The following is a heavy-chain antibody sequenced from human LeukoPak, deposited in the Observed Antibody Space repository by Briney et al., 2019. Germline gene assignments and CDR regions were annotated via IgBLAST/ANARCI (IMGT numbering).Heavy chain of an antibody. J-gene: IGHJ6*02. CDR1: GYTFTSYG. Sequence: ASVNVSCKASGYTFTSYGISWVRQAPGQGLEWMGWISAYNGNTNYAQKLQGRVTMTTDTSTSTAYMELRSLRSDDTAVYYCARGSSSTYYYYGMDVWGQGTTVTVSS. V-gene: IGHV1-18*01. CDR2: ISAYNGNT. CDR3: ARGSSSTYYYYGMDV. D-gene: IGHD6-6*01.